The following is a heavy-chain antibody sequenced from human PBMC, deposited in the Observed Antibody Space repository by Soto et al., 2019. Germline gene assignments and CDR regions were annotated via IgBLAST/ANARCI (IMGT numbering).Heavy chain of an antibody. D-gene: IGHD3-3*01. Sequence: GGSLRLSCAASEFTFSSYWMSWVRQTPGKGLEWLANISPGGYDKSYVDSVRGRFTISRDNAKNSLYLEMNSLRAEDTAVYFCARPTRSVADECWGQGTRVTVSS. J-gene: IGHJ4*02. CDR1: EFTFSSYW. CDR3: ARPTRSVADEC. CDR2: ISPGGYDK. V-gene: IGHV3-7*01.